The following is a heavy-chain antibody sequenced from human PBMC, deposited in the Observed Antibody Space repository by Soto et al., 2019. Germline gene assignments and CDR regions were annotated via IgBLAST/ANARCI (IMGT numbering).Heavy chain of an antibody. Sequence: QVQLVQSGAEVKKPGSSVKVSCKASGGTFSSYAISWVGQAPGQGLEWMGGIIPIFGTANYAQKFQGRVTITADESTSTAYMELSSLRSEDTAVYYCARDHEGLVYYDSSGGYYYGMDVWGQGTTVTVSS. CDR2: IIPIFGTA. CDR1: GGTFSSYA. D-gene: IGHD3-22*01. CDR3: ARDHEGLVYYDSSGGYYYGMDV. V-gene: IGHV1-69*12. J-gene: IGHJ6*02.